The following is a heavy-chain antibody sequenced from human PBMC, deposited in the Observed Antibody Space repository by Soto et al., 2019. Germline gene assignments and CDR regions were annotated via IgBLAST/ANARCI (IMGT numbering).Heavy chain of an antibody. V-gene: IGHV5-51*01. CDR2: IFPGGSDT. CDR1: GYNFAGYW. CDR3: ASQSDLDG. D-gene: IGHD2-21*02. J-gene: IGHJ6*02. Sequence: PGESLKISCKTSGYNFAGYWIGWVRQMPGKGLEWMGIIFPGGSDTRYSPSFQGQVIISADKSISTAYLQWSSLKASDTGTYYCASQSDLDGWGQGTTVTVSS.